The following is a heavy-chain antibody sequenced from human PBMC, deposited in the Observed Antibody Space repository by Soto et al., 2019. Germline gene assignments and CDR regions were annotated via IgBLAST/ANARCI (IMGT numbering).Heavy chain of an antibody. CDR1: GGSFSGYY. Sequence: PSETLSLTCAVYGGSFSGYYWSWIRQPPGKGLEWIGEINHSGSTNYNPSLKSRVTISVDTSKNQFSLKLSSVTAADTAVYYCARKANSLFDYWGQGILVTVS. J-gene: IGHJ4*02. CDR3: ARKANSLFDY. V-gene: IGHV4-34*01. CDR2: INHSGST.